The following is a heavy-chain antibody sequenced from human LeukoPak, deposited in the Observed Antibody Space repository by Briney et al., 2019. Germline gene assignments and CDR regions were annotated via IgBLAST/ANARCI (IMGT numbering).Heavy chain of an antibody. V-gene: IGHV1-24*01. Sequence: ASVKVSCKVSGYTLTELSMHWVRQAPGKGLEWMGGFDPEDGEKIYAQKFQGRVTMTEDTSTDTAYMELSSLRSEDTAVYYCATESPGYSSSWYRSDLDYWGQGTLVTVSS. CDR3: ATESPGYSSSWYRSDLDY. CDR1: GYTLTELS. D-gene: IGHD6-13*01. J-gene: IGHJ4*02. CDR2: FDPEDGEK.